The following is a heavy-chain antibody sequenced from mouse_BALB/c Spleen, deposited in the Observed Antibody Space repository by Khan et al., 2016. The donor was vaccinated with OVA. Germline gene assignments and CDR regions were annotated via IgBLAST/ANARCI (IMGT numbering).Heavy chain of an antibody. CDR2: ITCNSGAT. CDR3: ARNYDYDYYYGMDY. D-gene: IGHD2-4*01. V-gene: IGHV1S34*01. J-gene: IGHJ4*01. Sequence: LVRTGSSVKISCKASGYSFTNYFIHWVKQSHGKGLEWIGFITCNSGATSYNQKFKGKATFTVDTSSSTAYMQFISLTSEDSAVYYGARNYDYDYYYGMDYWGQGTSVTVSS. CDR1: GYSFTNYF.